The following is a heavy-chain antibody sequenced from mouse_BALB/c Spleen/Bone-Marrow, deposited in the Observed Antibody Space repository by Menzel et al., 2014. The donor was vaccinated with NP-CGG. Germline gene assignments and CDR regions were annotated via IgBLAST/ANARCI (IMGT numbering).Heavy chain of an antibody. Sequence: VHLVESGGGLGQPGGSRKLSCAASGFTFSSFGMHWVRQAPERGLEWVAYISSGSSTIFYADTVKGRFTISRDNPKNTLFLQMTSLRSEDTAMYYCTRGGNWEDFDYWGQGTTLTVSS. D-gene: IGHD4-1*01. CDR1: GFTFSSFG. CDR2: ISSGSSTI. J-gene: IGHJ2*01. CDR3: TRGGNWEDFDY. V-gene: IGHV5-17*02.